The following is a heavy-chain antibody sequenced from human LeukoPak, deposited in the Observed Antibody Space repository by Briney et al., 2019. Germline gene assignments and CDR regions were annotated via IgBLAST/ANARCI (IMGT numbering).Heavy chain of an antibody. V-gene: IGHV4-59*01. J-gene: IGHJ6*03. CDR3: ARGLYSGSSYYYYYYMDV. Sequence: SETLSLTCTVSGGSISSYYWSWIRQPPGKGLEWIGYIYYSGSTNYNPSLKSRVTISVDTSKNQFSLKLSSVTAADTAVYYCARGLYSGSSYYYYYYMDVWGKGTTVTISS. D-gene: IGHD1-26*01. CDR1: GGSISSYY. CDR2: IYYSGST.